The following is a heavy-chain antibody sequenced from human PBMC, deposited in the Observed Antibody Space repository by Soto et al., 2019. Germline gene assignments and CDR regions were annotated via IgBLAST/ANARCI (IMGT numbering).Heavy chain of an antibody. V-gene: IGHV1-18*01. Sequence: QVQLVQSGAEVKKPGASVKVSCKASGYTFTSYGISWVRQAPGQGLEWMGWISAYNGNTNYAQKLQGRVTMTTDPSTSTAYMELRSLRSDDTAVYYCARYGSGSHLNYYYYGMDVWGQGTTVTVSS. J-gene: IGHJ6*02. CDR2: ISAYNGNT. D-gene: IGHD3-10*01. CDR3: ARYGSGSHLNYYYYGMDV. CDR1: GYTFTSYG.